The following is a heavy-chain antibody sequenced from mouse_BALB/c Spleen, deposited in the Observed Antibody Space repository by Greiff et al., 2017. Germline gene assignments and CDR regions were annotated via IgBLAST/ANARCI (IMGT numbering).Heavy chain of an antibody. J-gene: IGHJ3*01. D-gene: IGHD2-14*01. V-gene: IGHV1S56*01. Sequence: QVQLKQSGPELVKPGALVKISCKASGYTFTSYDINWVKQRPGQGLEWIGWIYPGDGSTKYNEKFKGKATLTADKSSSTAYMQLSSLTSENSAVYFCAGTSAYYRYGAPWFAYWGQGTLVTVSA. CDR2: IYPGDGST. CDR1: GYTFTSYD. CDR3: AGTSAYYRYGAPWFAY.